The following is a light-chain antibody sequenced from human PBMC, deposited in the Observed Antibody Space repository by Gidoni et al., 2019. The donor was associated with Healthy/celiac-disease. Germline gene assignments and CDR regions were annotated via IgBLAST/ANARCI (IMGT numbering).Light chain of an antibody. CDR1: QTISSY. Sequence: DIQMTQSPSSLSASVGDRVTITCRASQTISSYLNWYQQKPGKAPNLLIYSTSSLQTGVPSRFSGSGSGTDFALIISSLQFEDFATYYCQQSYSTPYTFGQGTKVEIK. J-gene: IGKJ2*01. V-gene: IGKV1-39*01. CDR2: STS. CDR3: QQSYSTPYT.